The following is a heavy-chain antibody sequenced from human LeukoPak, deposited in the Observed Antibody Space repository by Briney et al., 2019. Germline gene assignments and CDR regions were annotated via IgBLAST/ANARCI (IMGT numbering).Heavy chain of an antibody. CDR1: GFTFSSYG. CDR3: ARDQHIMITFGGVIVRHPFDY. V-gene: IGHV3-33*01. D-gene: IGHD3-16*02. CDR2: IWYDGSNK. Sequence: PGGSLRLSCAASGFTFSSYGMHWVRQAPGKGLEWVAVIWYDGSNKYYADSVKGRFTISRDNSKNTPYLQMNSLRAEDTAVYYCARDQHIMITFGGVIVRHPFDYWGQGTLVTVSS. J-gene: IGHJ4*02.